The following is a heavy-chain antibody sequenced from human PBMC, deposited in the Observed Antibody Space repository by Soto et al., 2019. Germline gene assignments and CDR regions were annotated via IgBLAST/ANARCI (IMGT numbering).Heavy chain of an antibody. CDR2: KSTSGST. J-gene: IGHJ4*02. Sequence: SETLSLTCTVSGVSISDYFWTWVRLPAGKRLEWIGSKSTSGSTDYNPSLTGRGSMSIATSKNQFSLRPLSVTAGDAALYYCERSLGSAADWSLDVWGQGILVTVSS. CDR3: ERSLGSAADWSLDV. CDR1: GVSISDYF. V-gene: IGHV4-4*07. D-gene: IGHD3-16*01.